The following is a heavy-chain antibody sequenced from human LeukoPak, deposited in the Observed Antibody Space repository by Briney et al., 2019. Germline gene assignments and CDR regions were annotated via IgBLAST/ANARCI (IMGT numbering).Heavy chain of an antibody. CDR3: ASLTTLDY. D-gene: IGHD2-15*01. J-gene: IGHJ4*01. V-gene: IGHV3-30*04. CDR2: ISFDGSNK. CDR1: GFTFRTYV. Sequence: PGRSLRLSCAASGFTFRTYVMHWVRQAPAKGLEWVALISFDGSNKQYADAVMGGFTISRDNSKNTLYLQMNGLRPEDTAMYFCASLTTLDYWGHGTLVTVSS.